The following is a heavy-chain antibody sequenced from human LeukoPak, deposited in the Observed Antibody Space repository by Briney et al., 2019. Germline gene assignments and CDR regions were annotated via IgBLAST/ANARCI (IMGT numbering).Heavy chain of an antibody. CDR2: IYTSGST. V-gene: IGHV4-4*07. D-gene: IGHD3-22*01. J-gene: IGHJ4*02. Sequence: SETLSLTCTVSGGSISSYYWSWIRQPAGKGLEWIGRIYTSGSTNYNPSLKSRVTMSVDTSKNQFSLKLSSVTAADTAVYYCARDSCGYFKNSIPLDYWGQGTLVTVSS. CDR3: ARDSCGYFKNSIPLDY. CDR1: GGSISSYY.